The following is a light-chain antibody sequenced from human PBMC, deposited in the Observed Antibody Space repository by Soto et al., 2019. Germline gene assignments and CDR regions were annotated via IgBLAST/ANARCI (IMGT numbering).Light chain of an antibody. J-gene: IGKJ2*01. CDR1: QSVLYSSDNKNY. CDR3: QQYSNPPVAYT. Sequence: DIVMTQSPDSLAVSLGERATINCKSSQSVLYSSDNKNYLAWYQQKPGQPPRLLISWASTRESGVPDRFSGSGSGTDFTLTISSLQAEDVAVYYCQQYSNPPVAYTFGQGTKLDIK. CDR2: WAS. V-gene: IGKV4-1*01.